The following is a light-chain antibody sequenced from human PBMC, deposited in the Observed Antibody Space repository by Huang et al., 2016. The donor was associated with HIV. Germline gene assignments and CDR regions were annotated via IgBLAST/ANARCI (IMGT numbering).Light chain of an antibody. Sequence: EVVMTQSPATLSVSPGARATLSCRASQRVSINVALYQQKPGQAPRLLIYGTSTRATGIPARFSGSGSGTEFTLTISGLQSEDYAVYFCQQYDDWPPYTFGQGTKLEIK. J-gene: IGKJ2*01. CDR3: QQYDDWPPYT. V-gene: IGKV3-15*01. CDR2: GTS. CDR1: QRVSIN.